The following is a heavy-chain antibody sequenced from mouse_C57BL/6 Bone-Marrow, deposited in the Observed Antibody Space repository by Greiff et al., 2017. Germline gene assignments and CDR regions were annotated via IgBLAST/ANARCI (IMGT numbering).Heavy chain of an antibody. CDR2: INPGSGGT. Sequence: VKLMESGAELVRPGTSVKVSCKASGYAFTNYLIEWVKQRPGQGLEWIGVINPGSGGTNYNEKFKGKATLTADKSSSTAYMQLSSLTSEDSAVYFCARGGGYYYWGQGTTLTVSS. D-gene: IGHD2-3*01. J-gene: IGHJ2*01. CDR3: ARGGGYYY. V-gene: IGHV1-54*01. CDR1: GYAFTNYL.